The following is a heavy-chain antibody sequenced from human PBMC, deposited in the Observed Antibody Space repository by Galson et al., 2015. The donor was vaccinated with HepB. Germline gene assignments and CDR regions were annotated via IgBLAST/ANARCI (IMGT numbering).Heavy chain of an antibody. J-gene: IGHJ4*02. V-gene: IGHV3-11*01. Sequence: SLRLSCAASGFTFSDHNMNWIRQAPGKGLEWVSYISLSGSTIYYADSVKGRFTISRDNAKNSLYLQMKTLRAEDTAIYYCVKDLVGATGYWGQGTLVTVSS. CDR1: GFTFSDHN. CDR2: ISLSGSTI. CDR3: VKDLVGATGY. D-gene: IGHD1-26*01.